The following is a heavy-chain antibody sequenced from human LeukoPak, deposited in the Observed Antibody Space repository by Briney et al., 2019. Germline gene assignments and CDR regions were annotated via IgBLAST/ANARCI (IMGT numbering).Heavy chain of an antibody. CDR2: IRDRGYGHAT. J-gene: IGHJ5*02. D-gene: IGHD2-8*01. CDR3: TTPNEGNWFDP. V-gene: IGHV3-73*01. Sequence: GGSLRLSCAASGFTFSDSAIHWVRQASGKGLEWVGRIRDRGYGHATAYAASVKGRFTLSRDDSRNTAYLQMNSLKAEDTALYYCTTPNEGNWFDPWGQGTLVTVSS. CDR1: GFTFSDSA.